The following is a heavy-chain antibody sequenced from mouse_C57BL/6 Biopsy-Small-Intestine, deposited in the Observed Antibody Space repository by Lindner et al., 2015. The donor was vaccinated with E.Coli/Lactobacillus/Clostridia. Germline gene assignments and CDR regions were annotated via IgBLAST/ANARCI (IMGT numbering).Heavy chain of an antibody. CDR2: INPSSGYT. CDR3: ARTHYYGSSWDAMDY. J-gene: IGHJ4*01. D-gene: IGHD1-1*01. Sequence: VQLQESGAELARPGASVKMSCKASGYTFTSYTMHWVEQRPGQGLEWIGYINPSSGYTKYNQKFKDKATLTADKSSSTAYMQLSSLTSEDSAVYYCARTHYYGSSWDAMDYWGQGTSVTVSS. CDR1: GYTFTSYT. V-gene: IGHV1-4*01.